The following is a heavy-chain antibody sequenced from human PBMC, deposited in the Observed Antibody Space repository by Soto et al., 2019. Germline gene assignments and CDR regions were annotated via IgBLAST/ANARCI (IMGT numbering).Heavy chain of an antibody. CDR2: ITSGVRTM. D-gene: IGHD3-22*01. V-gene: IGHV3-11*01. CDR1: GFTFSDYY. Sequence: PGGSLRLSCAASGFTFSDYYMNWIRQAPGKGLEWVSSITSGVRTMSYADSVKGRFTISRDDAQTSVYLQMSSLRAEDTAVYYCARHDYYDSSGSKFDYWGQGTLVTVSS. J-gene: IGHJ4*02. CDR3: ARHDYYDSSGSKFDY.